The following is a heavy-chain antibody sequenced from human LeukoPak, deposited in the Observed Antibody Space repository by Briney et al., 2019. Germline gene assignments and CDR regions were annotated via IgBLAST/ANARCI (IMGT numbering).Heavy chain of an antibody. CDR2: IYYSGST. CDR3: TRRSEYHWFDP. V-gene: IGHV4-31*03. CDR1: GGSISSGGYY. D-gene: IGHD2-2*01. J-gene: IGHJ5*02. Sequence: SQTLSLTCTVSGGSISSGGYYWSWIRQHPGKGLEWIGYIYYSGSTYYNPSLKSRVTISVDTSRNQFSLRLSSVTAADTAVYYCTRRSEYHWFDPWGQGTLVTVSS.